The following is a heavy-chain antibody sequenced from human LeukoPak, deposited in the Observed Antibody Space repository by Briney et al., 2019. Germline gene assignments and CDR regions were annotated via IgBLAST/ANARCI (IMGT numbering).Heavy chain of an antibody. CDR1: GFTFSSYA. CDR2: IRSDGSNK. D-gene: IGHD6-13*01. CDR3: SKIAAPRLYFDY. V-gene: IGHV3-30*02. J-gene: IGHJ4*02. Sequence: GGSLRLSCAASGFTFSSYAMHWVRQAPGKGLEWVSFIRSDGSNKYYADSVKGRFTISRDNSKNTLYLHMNSLRAEATAVYYCSKIAAPRLYFDYWGQGTLVTVSS.